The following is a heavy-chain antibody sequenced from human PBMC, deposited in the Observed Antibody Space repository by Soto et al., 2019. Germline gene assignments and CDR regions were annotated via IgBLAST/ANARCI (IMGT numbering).Heavy chain of an antibody. J-gene: IGHJ6*02. CDR3: ARVRNSFSPFNNQSPESYYYYYGMDV. CDR2: IIPIFGTA. Sequence: ASVKVSCKASGGTFSSYAISWVRQAPGQGLEWMGGIIPIFGTANYAQKFQGRVTITADESTSTAYMELSSLRSEDTAVYYCARVRNSFSPFNNQSPESYYYYYGMDVWGQGTTVTVSS. V-gene: IGHV1-69*13. D-gene: IGHD1-20*01. CDR1: GGTFSSYA.